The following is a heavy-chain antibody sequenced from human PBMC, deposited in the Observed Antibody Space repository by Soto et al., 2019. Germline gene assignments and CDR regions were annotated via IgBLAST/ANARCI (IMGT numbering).Heavy chain of an antibody. J-gene: IGHJ6*03. V-gene: IGHV3-66*01. CDR3: ARDDVLCVVGRCSAIAMDV. D-gene: IGHD3-10*02. Sequence: GSLRLSCAASGFTVSSKYMTWVRQAPGKGLEWVSLIQSGGTTYYADSVKGRFTISRDTSENTLHLQMDSLRVEDTAVYYCARDDVLCVVGRCSAIAMDVWGKGTTVPISS. CDR2: IQSGGTT. CDR1: GFTVSSKY.